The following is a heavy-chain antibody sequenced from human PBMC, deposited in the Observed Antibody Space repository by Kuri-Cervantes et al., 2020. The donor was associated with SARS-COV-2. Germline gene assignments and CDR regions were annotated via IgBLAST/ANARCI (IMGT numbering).Heavy chain of an antibody. J-gene: IGHJ4*02. D-gene: IGHD1-7*01. V-gene: IGHV3-30*18. CDR2: ISYDGSNK. Sequence: LSLTCAASGFTFSSYGMHWVRQAPGKGLEWVAVISYDGSNKYYADSVKGRFTISRDNSKNTLYLQMNSLRAEDTAVYYCAKDQTNWYFYFDYWGQGTLVTVSS. CDR1: GFTFSSYG. CDR3: AKDQTNWYFYFDY.